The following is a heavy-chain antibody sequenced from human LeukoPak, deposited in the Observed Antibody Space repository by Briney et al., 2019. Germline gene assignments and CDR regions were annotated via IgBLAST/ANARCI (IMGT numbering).Heavy chain of an antibody. Sequence: ASVKVSCKASGYIFTRNYMYWVRRAPGQGLEWMGWISAYNGNTNYAQKLQDRVTMTTDTSTSTAYMELRSLRSDDTAVYYCAREGGPTGGAQDYWGQGTLVTVSS. CDR3: AREGGPTGGAQDY. J-gene: IGHJ4*02. D-gene: IGHD1-1*01. CDR1: GYIFTRNY. V-gene: IGHV1-18*01. CDR2: ISAYNGNT.